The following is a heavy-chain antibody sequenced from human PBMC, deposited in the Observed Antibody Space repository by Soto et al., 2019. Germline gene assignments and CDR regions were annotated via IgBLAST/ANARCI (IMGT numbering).Heavy chain of an antibody. J-gene: IGHJ4*02. CDR2: ISYDGSNK. CDR1: GFTFSSYG. CDR3: AKDRGRDSSGACDY. Sequence: PGGSLRLSCAASGFTFSSYGMHWVRQAPGKGLEWVAVISYDGSNKYYADSVKGRFTISRDNSKNTLYLQMNSLRAEDTAVYYCAKDRGRDSSGACDYWGQGTLVTVSS. D-gene: IGHD3-22*01. V-gene: IGHV3-30*18.